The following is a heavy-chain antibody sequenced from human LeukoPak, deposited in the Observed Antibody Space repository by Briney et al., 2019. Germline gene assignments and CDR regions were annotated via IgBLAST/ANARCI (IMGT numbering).Heavy chain of an antibody. D-gene: IGHD2-2*03. V-gene: IGHV4-59*01. J-gene: IGHJ5*02. Sequence: SETLSLTCTVSGGSISSYYWSWIRQPPGKGLEWIGYIYYSGSTNYNPSLKSRVTISVDTSKNQFSLKLSSVTAADTAVYYCARELGIVVVPAARGWFDPWGQGTLVTVSS. CDR2: IYYSGST. CDR1: GGSISSYY. CDR3: ARELGIVVVPAARGWFDP.